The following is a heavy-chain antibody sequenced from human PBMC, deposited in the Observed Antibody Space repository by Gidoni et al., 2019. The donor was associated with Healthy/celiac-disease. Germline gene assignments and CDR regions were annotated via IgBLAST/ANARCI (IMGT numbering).Heavy chain of an antibody. V-gene: IGHV4-34*01. CDR3: ARGRVYYGSGSLGRDFDY. D-gene: IGHD3-10*01. Sequence: QVQLQQWGAGLFKPSETLSLTCAVYGGSFSGYYWSWIRQPPGKGLEWIGKINHSGSTNYNPSLKSRVTISVDTSKNQFSLKLSSVTAADTAVYYCARGRVYYGSGSLGRDFDYWGQGTLVTVSS. J-gene: IGHJ4*02. CDR1: GGSFSGYY. CDR2: INHSGST.